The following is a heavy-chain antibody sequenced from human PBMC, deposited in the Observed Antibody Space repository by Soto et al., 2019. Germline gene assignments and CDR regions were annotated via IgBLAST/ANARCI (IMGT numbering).Heavy chain of an antibody. CDR3: ARGGSYWARRHYFDS. J-gene: IGHJ4*02. D-gene: IGHD2-8*02. Sequence: QVQLVQSGAEMKKPGASVKVSCKASGYTFTSYDINWVRQAAGQGPEWMGSVTPRNGDTAFAQKYQGRVTVTRNTSMSTVYMELSNLRSDYTAVYYCARGGSYWARRHYFDSWGQGTLVTVSS. CDR2: VTPRNGDT. V-gene: IGHV1-8*02. CDR1: GYTFTSYD.